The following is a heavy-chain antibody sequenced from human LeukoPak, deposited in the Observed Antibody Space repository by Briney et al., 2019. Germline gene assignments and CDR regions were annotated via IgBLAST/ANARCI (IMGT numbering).Heavy chain of an antibody. D-gene: IGHD5-12*01. V-gene: IGHV3-48*03. J-gene: IGHJ4*02. CDR3: AREKYSGYVHF. Sequence: PGGSLRLSCAASGFTFSSYEMNWVRQAPGKGLEWVSYISSSGSTIYYADSVKGRFTISRDNAKNSLYLQMNSLRAEDTAVYYCAREKYSGYVHFWGQGTLVTVSS. CDR2: ISSSGSTI. CDR1: GFTFSSYE.